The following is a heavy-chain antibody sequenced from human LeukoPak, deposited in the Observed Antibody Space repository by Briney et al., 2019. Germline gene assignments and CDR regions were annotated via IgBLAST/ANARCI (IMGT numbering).Heavy chain of an antibody. Sequence: GGSLRLSCAASEFTFSNYAMSWVRQAPGKGLEWVSVISDSGGTTYSADSVKDRFTISRDNSKNTLYLQMNSLRAEDTAAYYCARERGSSGGNTNGYFDYWGQGALVTVSS. CDR2: ISDSGGTT. CDR1: EFTFSNYA. D-gene: IGHD4-23*01. J-gene: IGHJ4*02. V-gene: IGHV3-23*01. CDR3: ARERGSSGGNTNGYFDY.